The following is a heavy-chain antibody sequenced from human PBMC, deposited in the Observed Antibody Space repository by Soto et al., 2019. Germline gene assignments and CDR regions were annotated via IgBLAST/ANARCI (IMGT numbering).Heavy chain of an antibody. D-gene: IGHD2-21*02. CDR2: INAGNGNT. J-gene: IGHJ5*02. V-gene: IGHV1-3*01. CDR3: ARPSYCGGDCYNWFDP. CDR1: GYTFTSYA. Sequence: QVQLVQSGAEVKKPGASVKDSCKASGYTFTSYAMHWVRQAPGQRLEWMGWINAGNGNTKYSQKFQGRVTITRDTSASTADMERSSLRSEGTAVYYCARPSYCGGDCYNWFDPWGQGTLVTVSS.